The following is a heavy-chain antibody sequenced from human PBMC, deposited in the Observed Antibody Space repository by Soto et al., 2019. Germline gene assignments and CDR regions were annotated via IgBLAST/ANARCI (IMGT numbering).Heavy chain of an antibody. Sequence: QVQLQESGPGLLKPSGTLSRTCAVSGGSSSSSNWWGWVLQPPGKGLEWIGEIYHSGSTNYNPSLKSRVTISVDKSKNQFSLKLSSVTAADTAVYYCARGDSHSSSWYCYYYYGMDVWGQGTTVTVSS. CDR3: ARGDSHSSSWYCYYYYGMDV. CDR2: IYHSGST. V-gene: IGHV4-4*02. CDR1: GGSSSSSNW. J-gene: IGHJ6*02. D-gene: IGHD6-13*01.